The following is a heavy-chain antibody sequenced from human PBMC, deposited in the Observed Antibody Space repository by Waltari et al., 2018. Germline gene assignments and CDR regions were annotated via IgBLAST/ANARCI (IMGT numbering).Heavy chain of an antibody. CDR2: SYTSGST. V-gene: IGHV4-61*02. D-gene: IGHD3-22*01. CDR1: GGSISSGSYY. CDR3: ARVSILDSSGYRDI. Sequence: QVQLQESGPGLVKPSQTLSLTCTVSGGSISSGSYYWSWIRQPAGKGLEWIGRSYTSGSTNYNPSRKSRVTISVDTSKNQFSLKLSSVTAADTAVYYCARVSILDSSGYRDIWGQGTMVTVSS. J-gene: IGHJ3*02.